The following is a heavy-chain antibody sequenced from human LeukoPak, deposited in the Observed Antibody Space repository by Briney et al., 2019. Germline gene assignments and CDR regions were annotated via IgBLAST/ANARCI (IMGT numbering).Heavy chain of an antibody. V-gene: IGHV3-23*01. CDR2: ISGSGGST. D-gene: IGHD6-13*01. J-gene: IGHJ4*02. CDR3: ATRLWYSSRWSDLPDY. CDR1: GFTFSSYA. Sequence: GGSLRLSCAASGFTFSSYAMSWVRQAPGKGLEWVSAISGSGGSTYYADSVKGRFTISRDNSKNTLYLQMNSLRAEDTAVYYCATRLWYSSRWSDLPDYWGQGTLVTVSS.